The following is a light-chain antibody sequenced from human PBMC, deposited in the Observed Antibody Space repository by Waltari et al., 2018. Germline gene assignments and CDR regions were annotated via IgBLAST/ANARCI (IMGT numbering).Light chain of an antibody. J-gene: IGKJ1*01. CDR2: TAS. CDR1: HSIGTS. Sequence: DIQMTQSPSSLYASVGDRVTITCRASHSIGTSLNWYQQKSGRAPNLLIHTASSLQGGVPSRFSGSGSGTEFTLTINSLQPEEFATYYCQQSHTVPRTFGQGTKVDIK. CDR3: QQSHTVPRT. V-gene: IGKV1-39*01.